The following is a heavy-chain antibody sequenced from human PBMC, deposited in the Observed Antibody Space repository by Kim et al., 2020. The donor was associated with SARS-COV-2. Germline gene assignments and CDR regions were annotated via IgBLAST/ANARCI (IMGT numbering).Heavy chain of an antibody. D-gene: IGHD3-3*01. J-gene: IGHJ4*02. Sequence: ANYAKKFQGRVTSTADEATSTAYMELGGLRSEDTAVYYCAREGIRSDFDYWGQGTLVTVSS. CDR3: AREGIRSDFDY. V-gene: IGHV1-69*01. CDR2: A.